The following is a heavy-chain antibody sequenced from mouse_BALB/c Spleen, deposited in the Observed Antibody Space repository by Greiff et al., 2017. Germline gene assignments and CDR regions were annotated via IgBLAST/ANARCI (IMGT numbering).Heavy chain of an antibody. CDR3: ARITPLYAMDY. Sequence: EVKLVESGGGLVQPGGSRKLSCAASGFTFSDYGMAWVRQAPGKGPEWVAFISNLAYSIYYADTVTGRFTISRENAKNTLYLEMSSLRSEDTAMYYCARITPLYAMDYWGQGTSVTVSS. J-gene: IGHJ4*01. CDR2: ISNLAYSI. D-gene: IGHD2-4*01. CDR1: GFTFSDYG. V-gene: IGHV5-15*02.